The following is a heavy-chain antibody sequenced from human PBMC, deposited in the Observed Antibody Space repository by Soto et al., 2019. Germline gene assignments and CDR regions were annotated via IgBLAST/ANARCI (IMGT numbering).Heavy chain of an antibody. Sequence: SVKVSCKASGGTFSSYAISWGRQAPGQGLEWLGGIIPIFRTANYAQKVQGRVTSTADKSTSTAYMELSSLRSEDTAVYYCASSDSSGWSFYYYYGMDVWGQGTTVTVSS. V-gene: IGHV1-69*06. CDR1: GGTFSSYA. CDR3: ASSDSSGWSFYYYYGMDV. D-gene: IGHD6-19*01. CDR2: IIPIFRTA. J-gene: IGHJ6*02.